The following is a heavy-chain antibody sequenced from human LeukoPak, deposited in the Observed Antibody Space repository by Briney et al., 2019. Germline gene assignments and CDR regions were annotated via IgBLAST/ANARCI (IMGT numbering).Heavy chain of an antibody. Sequence: SGGSLRLSCAASGFTVSSNYMSWVRQAPGKGLEWVSVIYSGGSTYYADSVKGRFTISRDNSKNTLYLQMNSLRAEDTAVYYCARASGSSGWYPYVWGQGTTVTVSS. D-gene: IGHD6-19*01. CDR3: ARASGSSGWYPYV. V-gene: IGHV3-66*01. CDR1: GFTVSSNY. J-gene: IGHJ6*02. CDR2: IYSGGST.